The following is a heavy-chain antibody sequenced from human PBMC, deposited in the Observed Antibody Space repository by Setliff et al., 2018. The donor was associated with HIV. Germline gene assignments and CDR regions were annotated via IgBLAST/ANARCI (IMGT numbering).Heavy chain of an antibody. CDR1: GGSVSSGTYY. J-gene: IGHJ4*02. Sequence: NPSETLSLTCTVSGGSVSSGTYYWSWIRQPPGKGLEWIGYIYYSGSTNYNPSLKSRVTISVDTSKNQFSLKLSSVTAADTAVYYCARTSMASWGTLQWGQGTLVTVSS. CDR2: IYYSGST. V-gene: IGHV4-61*01. CDR3: ARTSMASWGTLQ. D-gene: IGHD3-16*01.